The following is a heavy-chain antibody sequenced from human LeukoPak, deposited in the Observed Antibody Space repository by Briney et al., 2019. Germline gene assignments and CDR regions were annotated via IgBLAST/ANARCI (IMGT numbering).Heavy chain of an antibody. CDR1: GGSVSSGNYY. Sequence: SETLSLTCTVSGGSVSSGNYYWSWIRQPPGKGLEWIGYIYFTGSTNYNPSLKSRVSISSDTSKSQFSLKLSSLTAADTAVYYCATVADLTGYALHIWGQGTMVTVSS. D-gene: IGHD7-27*01. J-gene: IGHJ3*02. CDR3: ATVADLTGYALHI. V-gene: IGHV4-61*01. CDR2: IYFTGST.